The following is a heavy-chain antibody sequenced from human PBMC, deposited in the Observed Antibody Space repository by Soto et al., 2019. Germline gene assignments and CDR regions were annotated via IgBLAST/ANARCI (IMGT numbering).Heavy chain of an antibody. CDR1: GFTFSSYA. D-gene: IGHD6-6*01. V-gene: IGHV3-23*01. J-gene: IGHJ6*03. CDR2: ISGSGGST. Sequence: HPGGSLRLSCAASGFTFSSYAMSWVRQAPGKGLEWVSAISGSGGSTYYADSVKGRFTISRDNSKNTLYLQMNSLRAEDTAVYYCAKDRIAARRNYYYYMDVWGKGTTVTVSS. CDR3: AKDRIAARRNYYYYMDV.